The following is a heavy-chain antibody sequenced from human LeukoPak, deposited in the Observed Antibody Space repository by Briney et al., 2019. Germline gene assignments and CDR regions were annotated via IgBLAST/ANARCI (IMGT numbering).Heavy chain of an antibody. CDR2: ISNYNGNT. J-gene: IGHJ4*02. D-gene: IGHD4-17*01. CDR3: ARDEDYGIFVNIDY. Sequence: VXQAPGXGREWMGWISNYNGNTKYAQKFQGRVTMTTDTSTGTAYMELRSLRSDDTAVYYCARDEDYGIFVNIDYWGQGTLVTVSS. V-gene: IGHV1-18*01.